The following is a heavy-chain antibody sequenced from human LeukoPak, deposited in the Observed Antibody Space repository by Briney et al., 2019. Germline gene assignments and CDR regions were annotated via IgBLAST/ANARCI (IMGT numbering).Heavy chain of an antibody. CDR3: ARKVVRGDWFDP. V-gene: IGHV1-2*02. CDR2: INPNSGGT. J-gene: IGHJ5*02. Sequence: RRASVKVSCKASGYTFTGYYMHWVRQAPGQGLEWMGWINPNSGGTDYAQKFQGRVTMTRDTSISTAYMELSRLRSDDTAVYYCARKVVRGDWFDPWGQGTLVTVSS. CDR1: GYTFTGYY. D-gene: IGHD2-15*01.